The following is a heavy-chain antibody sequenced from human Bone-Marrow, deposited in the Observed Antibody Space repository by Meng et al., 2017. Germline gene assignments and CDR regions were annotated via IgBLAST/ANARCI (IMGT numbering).Heavy chain of an antibody. Sequence: ASVKVSRKASGYTFTGYYMHWMLQAPGQGLEWMGRINPNSGGTNYAQKFQGRVTMTRDTSISTAYMELSRLRSDDTAVYYCASPNGDYDLYYYYGMDVWGQGTTVTRLL. D-gene: IGHD4-17*01. CDR3: ASPNGDYDLYYYYGMDV. CDR2: INPNSGGT. J-gene: IGHJ6*02. CDR1: GYTFTGYY. V-gene: IGHV1-2*06.